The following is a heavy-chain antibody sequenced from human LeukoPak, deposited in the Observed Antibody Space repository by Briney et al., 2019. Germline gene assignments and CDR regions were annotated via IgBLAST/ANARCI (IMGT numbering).Heavy chain of an antibody. V-gene: IGHV1-69*04. CDR1: GGTFSSYA. CDR2: IIPILGIA. D-gene: IGHD3-3*01. J-gene: IGHJ4*02. CDR3: ARGPYYDFWSGSQEYFDY. Sequence: GASVKVSCKASGGTFSSYAISWVRQAPGQGLEWMGRIIPILGIANYAQKFQGRVTITADKSTSTAYMELSSLRSEDTAVYYCARGPYYDFWSGSQEYFDYWGQGTLVTVSS.